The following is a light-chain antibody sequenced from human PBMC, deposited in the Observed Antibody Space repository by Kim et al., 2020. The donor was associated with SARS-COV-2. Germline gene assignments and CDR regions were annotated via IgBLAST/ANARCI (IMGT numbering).Light chain of an antibody. Sequence: TIACTGTSRDVGTYNEFSWYQQHPGKAPKLLLYDVTERPSGVPDRLSGSKSGNTASLTISGLQGEDEADYYCCSYAGSYVWVFGGGTKLTVL. CDR1: SRDVGTYNE. V-gene: IGLV2-11*03. J-gene: IGLJ3*02. CDR2: DVT. CDR3: CSYAGSYVWV.